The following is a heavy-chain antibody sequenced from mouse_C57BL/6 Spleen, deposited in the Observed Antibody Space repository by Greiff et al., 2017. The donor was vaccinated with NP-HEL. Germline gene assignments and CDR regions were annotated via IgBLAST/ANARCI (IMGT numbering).Heavy chain of an antibody. V-gene: IGHV1-20*01. D-gene: IGHD1-1*01. CDR1: GYSFTGYF. CDR2: INPYNGDT. Sequence: VHVKQSGPELVKPGDSVKISCKASGYSFTGYFMNWVMQSHGKSLEWIGRINPYNGDTFYNQKFKGKATLTVDKSSSTAHMELRSLTSEDSAVYYCARSTTVVAPYAMDYWGQGTSVTVSS. CDR3: ARSTTVVAPYAMDY. J-gene: IGHJ4*01.